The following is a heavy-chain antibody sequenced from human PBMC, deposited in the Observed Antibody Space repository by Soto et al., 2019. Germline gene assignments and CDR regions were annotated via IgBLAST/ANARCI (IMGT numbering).Heavy chain of an antibody. CDR3: AREYSSTPPYYYYGMDV. CDR2: INGDGSSA. CDR1: GFTFNNYW. V-gene: IGHV3-74*01. D-gene: IGHD6-13*01. J-gene: IGHJ6*02. Sequence: GGSLRLSCAASGFTFNNYWIQWVRQVPGKGLVWVSRINGDGSSASSADSVKGRFTIARDNAKNTVYLQMNSLRVEDTAGYYCAREYSSTPPYYYYGMDVWGQGTTVTVSS.